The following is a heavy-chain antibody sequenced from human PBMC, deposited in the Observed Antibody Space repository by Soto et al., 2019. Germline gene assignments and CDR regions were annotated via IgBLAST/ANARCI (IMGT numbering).Heavy chain of an antibody. Sequence: PGGSLRLSCAASGFTFSSYAMSWVRQAPGKGLECVSTISGTGTNTHYADSVKGRFTISRDNSKNMVYLQMNSLRAEDTAVYYCVNGGRAEYYDTSCYLDSWGQGTLVTLSS. CDR2: ISGTGTNT. J-gene: IGHJ4*02. CDR1: GFTFSSYA. V-gene: IGHV3-23*01. CDR3: VNGGRAEYYDTSCYLDS. D-gene: IGHD3-22*01.